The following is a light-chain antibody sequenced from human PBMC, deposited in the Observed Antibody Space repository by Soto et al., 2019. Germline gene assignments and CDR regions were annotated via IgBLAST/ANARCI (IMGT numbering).Light chain of an antibody. V-gene: IGLV1-47*01. J-gene: IGLJ3*02. CDR2: RTD. CDR1: SSNIGSNY. Sequence: QPVLTQPPSASGTPGQKVTISCSGSSSNIGSNYVSWYQQLPGTAPTLLIYRTDQRPSGVPDRFSASKSGTSASLAISGLRSEDAADYYCASRDETLTGHWLFGGGTKVTVL. CDR3: ASRDETLTGHWL.